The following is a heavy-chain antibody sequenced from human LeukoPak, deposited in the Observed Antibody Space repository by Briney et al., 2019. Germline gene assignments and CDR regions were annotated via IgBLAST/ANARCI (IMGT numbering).Heavy chain of an antibody. CDR1: GGSVSSGSYY. V-gene: IGHV4-61*01. D-gene: IGHD2-15*01. Sequence: SETLSLTCTVSGGSVSSGSYYWSWIRQPPGKGLEWIGYIYYSGSTNYNPSLKSRVTISVDTSKNQFSLKLSSVTAADTAVYYCARGGVVVVAVPYYFDYWGQGTLVTVSS. CDR2: IYYSGST. CDR3: ARGGVVVVAVPYYFDY. J-gene: IGHJ4*02.